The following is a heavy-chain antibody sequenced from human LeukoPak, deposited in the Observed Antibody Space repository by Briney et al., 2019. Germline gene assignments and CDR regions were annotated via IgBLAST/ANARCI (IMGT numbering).Heavy chain of an antibody. CDR3: AGDSIADAEAYFDP. D-gene: IGHD3-22*01. CDR1: GGSITNYY. Sequence: PSETLSLTCTDSGGSITNYYWSWIRQPPGKGLEWIGGIYYSGSSNYNPSLKSRVTISVDTSKNQFSLKLNSVTAADTAIYYCAGDSIADAEAYFDPWGQGTLVTVSS. J-gene: IGHJ5*02. CDR2: IYYSGSS. V-gene: IGHV4-59*08.